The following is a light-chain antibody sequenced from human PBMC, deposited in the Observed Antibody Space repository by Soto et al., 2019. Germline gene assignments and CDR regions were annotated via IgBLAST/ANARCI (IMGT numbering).Light chain of an antibody. V-gene: IGKV4-1*01. CDR3: QQYYSTPPYT. J-gene: IGKJ2*01. Sequence: EIVMTQSPVTLSVSPGERATLSCRASQSVLYSSNNKNYLAWYQQKPGQPPKLLIYWASTRESGVPDRFSGSGSGTDFTLTISSLQAEDVAVYYCQQYYSTPPYTFGQGTKLEIK. CDR1: QSVLYSSNNKNY. CDR2: WAS.